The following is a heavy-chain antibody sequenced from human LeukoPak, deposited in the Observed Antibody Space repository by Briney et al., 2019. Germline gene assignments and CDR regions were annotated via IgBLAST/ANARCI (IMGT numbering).Heavy chain of an antibody. CDR1: GGTFSSYA. CDR3: ARNDYSNYYYYGMDV. CDR2: IIPILGVA. D-gene: IGHD4-11*01. Sequence: SVKVSCKASGGTFSSYAISWVRQAPGQGLEWMGRIIPILGVANYAQKFQGRVTITADKSTSTAYMELSSLRSEDTAVYYCARNDYSNYYYYGMDVWGQGTTVTVSS. J-gene: IGHJ6*02. V-gene: IGHV1-69*04.